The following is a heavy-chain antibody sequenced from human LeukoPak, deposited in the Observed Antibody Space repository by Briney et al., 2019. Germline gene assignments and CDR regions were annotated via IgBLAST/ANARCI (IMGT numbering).Heavy chain of an antibody. J-gene: IGHJ5*02. V-gene: IGHV4-59*01. CDR1: GGSFSSYY. CDR2: IHYTGST. D-gene: IGHD3-10*01. Sequence: SETLSLTCAVYGGSFSSYYWSWIRQSPGKGLECIGYIHYTGSTNYNPSLKSRVTISVETSKNQFSLKLKSVTAADTAVYYCARGGYYGSGNDFRFDPWGQGTLVTVSS. CDR3: ARGGYYGSGNDFRFDP.